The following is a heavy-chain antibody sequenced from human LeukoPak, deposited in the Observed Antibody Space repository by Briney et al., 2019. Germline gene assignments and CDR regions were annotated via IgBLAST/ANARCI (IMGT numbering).Heavy chain of an antibody. Sequence: PGGSLRLSCAASGFTFSNFEMNWVRQAPGKGLEWLSYISTSGASTYYADSVKGRFTVSRDNAKNSMYLRMDTLRAEDTAVYYCARERGYNYGYSGYYDQWGQGILVTVSS. CDR3: ARERGYNYGYSGYYDQ. CDR1: GFTFSNFE. D-gene: IGHD5-18*01. CDR2: ISTSGAST. V-gene: IGHV3-48*03. J-gene: IGHJ4*02.